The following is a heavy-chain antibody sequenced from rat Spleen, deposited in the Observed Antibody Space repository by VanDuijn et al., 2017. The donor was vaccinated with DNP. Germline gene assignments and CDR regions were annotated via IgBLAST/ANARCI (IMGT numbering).Heavy chain of an antibody. D-gene: IGHD1-2*01. V-gene: IGHV3-3*01. CDR3: ARSVYYYSTYIPFDY. CDR1: GYSITSSNK. J-gene: IGHJ2*01. CDR2: IDGAGST. Sequence: EVRLQESGPGLVKPSQSLSLTCSVTGYSITSSNKWNWIRKFPENKLEWMGHIDGAGSTNYNPSLKSRISITRDTSKNQFFLQVNSVTTEDTATYYCARSVYYYSTYIPFDYWGQGVMVTVSS.